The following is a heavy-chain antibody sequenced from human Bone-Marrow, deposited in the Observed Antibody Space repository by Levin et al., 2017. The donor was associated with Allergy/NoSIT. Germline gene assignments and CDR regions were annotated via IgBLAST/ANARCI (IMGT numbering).Heavy chain of an antibody. V-gene: IGHV3-15*07. CDR1: GFTFINAW. CDR2: IKSKTDHETT. D-gene: IGHD4-17*01. CDR3: TTETDYGDYFNCFGS. J-gene: IGHJ5*01. Sequence: GGSLRLSCAGSGFTFINAWMNWVRQAPGKGLEWVGRIKSKTDHETTDYAAPVKGRFTISRDDSKSTLYLQMNSLKTEDTAIYYCTTETDYGDYFNCFGSWGQGTLVTVSS.